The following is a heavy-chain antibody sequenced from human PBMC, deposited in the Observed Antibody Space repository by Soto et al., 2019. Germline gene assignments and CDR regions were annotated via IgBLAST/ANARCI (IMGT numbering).Heavy chain of an antibody. D-gene: IGHD3-16*01. CDR3: TLEGSAYHEAFHI. CDR1: GFPFRNYA. CDR2: ISCDGNNE. J-gene: IGHJ3*02. Sequence: QVQLVESGGGVVQPGRSLRLSCAASGFPFRNYAIHWVRQAPGKGLEWVAVISCDGNNEYTAGSVEGRFTVSRDKSKNTLYLQLTSLRPVATPVYRCTLEGSAYHEAFHIWGPGTMVTVSS. V-gene: IGHV3-30-3*01.